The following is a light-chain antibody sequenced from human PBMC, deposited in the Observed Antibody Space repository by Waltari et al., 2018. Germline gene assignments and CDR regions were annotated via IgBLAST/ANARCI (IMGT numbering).Light chain of an antibody. J-gene: IGLJ2*01. V-gene: IGLV2-8*01. CDR1: TTDPRNFKY. CDR2: EID. CDR3: SSWTDSSRTGKLS. Sequence: QSALTQPPSASGSAGQSVTISCTGTTTDPRNFKYVPWYQQHPGKAPKLLLYEIDRRPSAFPVRFSGSKSGYAASLTVSGLQAEDGAIYVCSSWTDSSRTGKLSFGGGTELTVL.